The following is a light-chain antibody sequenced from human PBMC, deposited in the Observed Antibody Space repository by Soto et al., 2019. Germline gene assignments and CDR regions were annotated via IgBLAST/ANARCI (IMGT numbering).Light chain of an antibody. CDR1: QRFLYSSNKRNY. Sequence: DIVLTPSPESLAVSLDERATITCRSSQRFLYSSNKRNYLAWYQQKPGQPPKLLIYWASTRESGVPDRFRGSGSGTDFTLTIDSLQAEDVAVYYCQQYYSTPITFGQGTRLEIK. J-gene: IGKJ5*01. CDR2: WAS. V-gene: IGKV4-1*01. CDR3: QQYYSTPIT.